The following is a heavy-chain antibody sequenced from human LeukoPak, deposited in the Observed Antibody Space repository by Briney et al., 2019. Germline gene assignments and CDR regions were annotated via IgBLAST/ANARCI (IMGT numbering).Heavy chain of an antibody. J-gene: IGHJ3*02. D-gene: IGHD5-18*01. CDR3: AREGSYGFRTDAFDI. V-gene: IGHV1-69*04. CDR2: IIPILGIA. CDR1: GGTFSSYA. Sequence: ASVKVSCKASGGTFSSYAISWVRQAPGQGLEWMGRIIPILGIANYAQKFQGRVTITADKSTSTAYMELSSLRSEDTAVYYCAREGSYGFRTDAFDIWGQGTMVTISS.